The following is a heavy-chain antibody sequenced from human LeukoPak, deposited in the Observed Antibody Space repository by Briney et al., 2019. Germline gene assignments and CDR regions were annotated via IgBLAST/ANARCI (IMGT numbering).Heavy chain of an antibody. D-gene: IGHD1-1*01. CDR2: IKQDGSEK. CDR3: ARDTILDV. J-gene: IGHJ6*02. V-gene: IGHV3-7*01. Sequence: GGSLRLSCAASGFTFSSYAMSWVRQAPGKGLEWVANIKQDGSEKYYVDSVKGRFTISRDNAKNSLYLQMNSLRVEDTAVYHCARDTILDVWGQGTTVTVSS. CDR1: GFTFSSYA.